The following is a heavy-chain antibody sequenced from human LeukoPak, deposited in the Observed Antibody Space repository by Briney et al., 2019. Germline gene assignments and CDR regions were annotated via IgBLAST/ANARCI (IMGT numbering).Heavy chain of an antibody. J-gene: IGHJ4*02. CDR1: GFTFSSYA. V-gene: IGHV3-30-3*01. Sequence: GGSLRLSCAASGFTFSSYAMHWVRQAPGKGPEWVAVISYDGSNKYYADSVKGRFTISRDNSKNTLYLQMNSLRAEDTAVYYCARASYLDYWGQGTLVTVSS. CDR2: ISYDGSNK. CDR3: ARASYLDY.